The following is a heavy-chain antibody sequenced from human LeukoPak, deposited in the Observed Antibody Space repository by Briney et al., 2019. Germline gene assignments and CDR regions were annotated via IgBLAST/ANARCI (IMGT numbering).Heavy chain of an antibody. D-gene: IGHD3-16*02. V-gene: IGHV3-23*01. CDR1: GFTFSSYA. CDR2: ISGSGGST. J-gene: IGHJ3*02. Sequence: GGSLRLSCAASGFTFSSYAMSWVRRAPGKGLEWVSAISGSGGSTYYADSVKGRFTISRDNPKNTLYLQMNSLRAEDTAVYYCAKDRLDYVWGSYRSDAFDIWGQGTMVTVSS. CDR3: AKDRLDYVWGSYRSDAFDI.